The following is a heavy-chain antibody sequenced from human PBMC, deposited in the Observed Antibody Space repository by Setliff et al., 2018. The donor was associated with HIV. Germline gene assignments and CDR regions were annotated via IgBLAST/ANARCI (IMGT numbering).Heavy chain of an antibody. D-gene: IGHD3-3*01. CDR3: ARDPPYYDFWSGSHFDY. CDR1: GFTFSGSA. V-gene: IGHV3-73*01. CDR2: IRSKANSYAT. J-gene: IGHJ4*02. Sequence: QPGGSLRLSCAASGFTFSGSAMHWVRQASGKGLEWVGRIRSKANSYATAYAASVKGRFTISRDDSKNTAYLQISSLKAEDTAVYYCARDPPYYDFWSGSHFDYWGQGTLVTVSS.